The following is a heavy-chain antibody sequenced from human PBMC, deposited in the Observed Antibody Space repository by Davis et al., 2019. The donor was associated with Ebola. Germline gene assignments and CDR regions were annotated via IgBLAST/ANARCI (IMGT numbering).Heavy chain of an antibody. CDR2: INHSGST. V-gene: IGHV4-34*01. D-gene: IGHD3-22*01. CDR3: ARGDSYYDPSGYYAGPEAPDH. Sequence: SETLSLTCAVYGGSFSGYYWSWIRQPPGKGLEWIGEINHSGSTTYNPSLKSRVTISVDTSKNQFSLKLSSVTAADTAVYYCARGDSYYDPSGYYAGPEAPDHWGQGTLVSVSS. J-gene: IGHJ4*02. CDR1: GGSFSGYY.